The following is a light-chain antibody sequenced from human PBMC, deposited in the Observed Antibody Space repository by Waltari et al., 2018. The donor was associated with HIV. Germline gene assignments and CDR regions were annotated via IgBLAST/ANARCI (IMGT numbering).Light chain of an antibody. V-gene: IGLV2-14*01. Sequence: SALTQPAPASGSPGQSITISCTAPSREVRGSSVVYWFQHNPGKAPKVMIYEVRNRPSGVSNRFSGSKSGNTAALTISGLQAEDEADYYCSSYTSSSTLVFGGGTKLTVL. J-gene: IGLJ2*01. CDR1: SREVRGSSV. CDR2: EVR. CDR3: SSYTSSSTLV.